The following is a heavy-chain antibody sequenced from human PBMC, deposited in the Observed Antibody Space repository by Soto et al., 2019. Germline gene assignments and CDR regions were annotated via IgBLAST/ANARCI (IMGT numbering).Heavy chain of an antibody. V-gene: IGHV1-46*01. Sequence: QVQLVQSGAEVKKPGASVKVSCKASGYTFTSYYMHWVRQAPGQGLEWMGIINPSGGSTSYAQKFQGRVTVTRDTSTRTVYMELNSLRSEDTAVYYCAREGGRARFDPWGQGTLVTVSS. CDR3: AREGGRARFDP. D-gene: IGHD3-16*01. CDR2: INPSGGST. CDR1: GYTFTSYY. J-gene: IGHJ5*02.